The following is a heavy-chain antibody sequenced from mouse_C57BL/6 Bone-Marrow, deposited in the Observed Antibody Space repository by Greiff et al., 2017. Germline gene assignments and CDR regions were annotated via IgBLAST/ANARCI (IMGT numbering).Heavy chain of an antibody. V-gene: IGHV1-7*01. J-gene: IGHJ3*01. CDR2: INPRSGNT. CDR3: ARSYGYDGAWFAY. Sequence: VQLQQSGAELAKPGASVKLSCKASGYTFTSYWMRWVKQRPGQGLEWIGYINPRSGNTKYNQKFKDKATLTADKSSSTAYMQLSSLTYEDSAVYYCARSYGYDGAWFAYWGQGTLVTVSA. CDR1: GYTFTSYW. D-gene: IGHD2-2*01.